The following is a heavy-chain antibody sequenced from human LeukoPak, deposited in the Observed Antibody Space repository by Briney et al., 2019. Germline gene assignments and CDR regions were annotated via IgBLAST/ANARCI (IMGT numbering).Heavy chain of an antibody. V-gene: IGHV1-2*02. CDR1: GHTFTGYY. D-gene: IGHD6-13*01. Sequence: GASVKVSGKASGHTFTGYYMHWVRQAPGQGLEWMGWINPNSGGTNYAQKFQGRVTMTRDTSISTAYMELSRLGSDDTAVYYCARESRLYSRHDYWDQGTLVTVSS. CDR2: INPNSGGT. J-gene: IGHJ4*02. CDR3: ARESRLYSRHDY.